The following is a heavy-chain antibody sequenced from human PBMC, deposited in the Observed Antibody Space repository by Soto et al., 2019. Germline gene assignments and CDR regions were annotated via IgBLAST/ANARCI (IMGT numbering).Heavy chain of an antibody. CDR3: ARERVVVVTAITYASAFDI. CDR2: ISSSSSYI. V-gene: IGHV3-21*01. J-gene: IGHJ3*02. Sequence: VGSLRLSCAASGFTFSSYSMNWVRQAPGKGLEWVSSISSSSSYIYYADSVKGRFTISRDNAKSSLYLQMNSLRAEDTAVYYCARERVVVVTAITYASAFDIWGQGTMVTVSS. CDR1: GFTFSSYS. D-gene: IGHD2-21*02.